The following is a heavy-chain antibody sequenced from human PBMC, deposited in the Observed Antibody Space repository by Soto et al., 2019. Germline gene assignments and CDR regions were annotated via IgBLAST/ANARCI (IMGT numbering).Heavy chain of an antibody. CDR3: ARAYGDYYYGMDV. CDR2: IYYSGST. Sequence: QVKLQESGPGLVKPSETLSLTCTVSGGSISSYYWSWIRQPPGKGLEWIGYIYYSGSTNYNPSLKSRVTISVDTSKNHFSLKLSSVTAAETAVYYCARAYGDYYYGMDVWGQGTTVTVSS. J-gene: IGHJ6*02. V-gene: IGHV4-59*01. D-gene: IGHD4-17*01. CDR1: GGSISSYY.